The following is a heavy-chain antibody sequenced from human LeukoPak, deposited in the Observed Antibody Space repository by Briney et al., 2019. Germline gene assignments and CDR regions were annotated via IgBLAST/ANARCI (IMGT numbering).Heavy chain of an antibody. V-gene: IGHV2-5*01. CDR2: IYWNDDK. CDR3: AHSWLRYCSGGSCPDAFDI. J-gene: IGHJ3*02. Sequence: GPTLVKPTQTLTLTCTFSGFSLSTSGVGVGWIRQPPGKALEWLALIYWNDDKRYSPSLKSRLTITKDTSKNQVVLTMTNMGPVDTATYYCAHSWLRYCSGGSCPDAFDIWGQGTMVTVSS. CDR1: GFSLSTSGVG. D-gene: IGHD2-15*01.